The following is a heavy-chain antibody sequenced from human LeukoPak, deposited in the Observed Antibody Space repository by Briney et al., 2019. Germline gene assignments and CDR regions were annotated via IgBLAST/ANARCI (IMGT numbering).Heavy chain of an antibody. J-gene: IGHJ4*02. Sequence: GGSLRLSCAASGFTFSSYAMSWVRQAPGKGLEWVSAISGSSGSTYYADSVKGRFTISRDNSKNTLYLQMNSLRVEDTAVYYCAKDSSGSYASWGQGTLVTVSS. CDR2: ISGSSGST. V-gene: IGHV3-23*01. D-gene: IGHD2-2*01. CDR3: AKDSSGSYAS. CDR1: GFTFSSYA.